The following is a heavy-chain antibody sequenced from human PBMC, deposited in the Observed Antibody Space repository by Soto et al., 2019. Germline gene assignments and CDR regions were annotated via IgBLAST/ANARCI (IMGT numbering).Heavy chain of an antibody. CDR2: ISYDGSNK. V-gene: IGHV3-30*18. Sequence: QVQLVESGGGVVQPGRSLRLSCAASGFTFSSYGMHWVRQAPGKGLEWVAVISYDGSNKYYADSVKGRFTISRDNSKNPLYRQMNGLRVEDKAVYYCAKDAFVVATVGNWFDPWGQGTLVTVSS. CDR3: AKDAFVVATVGNWFDP. D-gene: IGHD5-12*01. J-gene: IGHJ5*02. CDR1: GFTFSSYG.